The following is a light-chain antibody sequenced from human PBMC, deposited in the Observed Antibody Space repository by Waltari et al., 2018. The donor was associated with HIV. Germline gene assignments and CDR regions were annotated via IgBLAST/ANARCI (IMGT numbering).Light chain of an antibody. CDR2: EFS. J-gene: IGLJ3*02. Sequence: QSALTQPASVSGSPGQSITISCTGSSSDLIYYDSVSRYQHHPGKAPKVIIYEFSNRPSGFPDRFSGSKSGSTASLTISGLQAEDEAYYFCTSYISSATPVFGGGTKLTVL. V-gene: IGLV2-14*01. CDR1: SSDLIYYDS. CDR3: TSYISSATPV.